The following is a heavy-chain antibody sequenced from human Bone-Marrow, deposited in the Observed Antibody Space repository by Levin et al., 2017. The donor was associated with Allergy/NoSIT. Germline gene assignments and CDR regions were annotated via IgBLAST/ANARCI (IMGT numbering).Heavy chain of an antibody. CDR3: AKGAGWVAGAVALI. CDR1: GFTFNSYA. D-gene: IGHD6-19*01. CDR2: ISGSGSST. J-gene: IGHJ4*02. Sequence: PGGSLRLSCAASGFTFNSYALSWVRQAPGQGLELVSAISGSGSSTYYADSVKGRFTISRDNSKTTLYLQMNSLRAEDTAVYYCAKGAGWVAGAVALIWGQGTLVTVSS. V-gene: IGHV3-23*01.